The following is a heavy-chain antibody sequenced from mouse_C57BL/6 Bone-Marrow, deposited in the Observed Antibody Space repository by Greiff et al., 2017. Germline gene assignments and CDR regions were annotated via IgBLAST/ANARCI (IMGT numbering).Heavy chain of an antibody. CDR3: ARDSNYVGNYFDY. D-gene: IGHD2-5*01. CDR2: INPYNGGT. Sequence: EVQLQQSGPVLVKPGASVKMSCKASGYTFTDYYMNWVKQSHGKSLEWIGVINPYNGGTSYNQKFKGKATLTVDKSSSTAYMELNSLTSEDSAVYYCARDSNYVGNYFDYWGQGTTHTV. CDR1: GYTFTDYY. J-gene: IGHJ2*01. V-gene: IGHV1-19*01.